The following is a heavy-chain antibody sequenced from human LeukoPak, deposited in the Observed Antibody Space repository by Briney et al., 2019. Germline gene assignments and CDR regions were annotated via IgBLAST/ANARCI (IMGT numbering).Heavy chain of an antibody. V-gene: IGHV3-48*03. Sequence: GGSLRLSCAASGFTFSSYAMHWVRQAPGKGLEWVSYISSSGSTIYYADSVKGRFTLSRDNAKNSLYLQMNSLRAEETAVYYCAELGITMIGGVWGKGTTVTISS. CDR2: ISSSGSTI. J-gene: IGHJ6*04. CDR3: AELGITMIGGV. D-gene: IGHD3-10*02. CDR1: GFTFSSYA.